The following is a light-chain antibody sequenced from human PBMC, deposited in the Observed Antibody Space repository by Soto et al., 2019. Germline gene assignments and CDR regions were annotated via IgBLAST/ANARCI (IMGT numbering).Light chain of an antibody. J-gene: IGKJ1*01. CDR2: AAS. V-gene: IGKV1-27*01. CDR1: QGISNF. CDR3: QEYNSAPWT. Sequence: DIQMTQSPSSLSASVGDGVTITCRASQGISNFLAWYQQKPGKVPKLLIYAASTLQSGVPSRFSGSGSGTDFTLTITSLQPEDVATYYCQEYNSAPWTFGQGTKVEIK.